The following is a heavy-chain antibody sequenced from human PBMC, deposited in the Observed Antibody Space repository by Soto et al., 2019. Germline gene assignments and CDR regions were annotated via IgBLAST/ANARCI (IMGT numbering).Heavy chain of an antibody. D-gene: IGHD3-10*01. J-gene: IGHJ5*02. CDR2: IYHSGST. CDR1: GGSISSGGYY. Sequence: QVQLQESGPGLVKPSQTLSVTCTVSGGSISSGGYYWNWIRQHPGKGLEWIGYIYHSGSTYYNPSLKSRVTISVDTSKNQFSRKVTSVTPADTAVYYCARDVNYSVSVNWFDPWCQVTLVTVSA. V-gene: IGHV4-31*03. CDR3: ARDVNYSVSVNWFDP.